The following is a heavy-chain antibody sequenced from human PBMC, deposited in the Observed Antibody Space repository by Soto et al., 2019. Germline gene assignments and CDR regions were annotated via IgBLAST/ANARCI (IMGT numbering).Heavy chain of an antibody. CDR1: GFSISSGGYY. D-gene: IGHD3-3*01. Sequence: PSETLSLTCTFSGFSISSGGYYWSWIRQHPGKGLEWIGYIYYSGSTYYNPSLKSRVTISVDTSKNQFSLKLSSVTAADTAVYYCARGNDFWSGYGYFDYWGQGTLVTVSS. CDR2: IYYSGST. J-gene: IGHJ4*02. V-gene: IGHV4-31*03. CDR3: ARGNDFWSGYGYFDY.